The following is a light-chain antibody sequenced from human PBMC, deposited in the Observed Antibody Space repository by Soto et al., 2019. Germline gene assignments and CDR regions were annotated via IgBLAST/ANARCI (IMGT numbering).Light chain of an antibody. CDR1: QIISSNY. J-gene: IGKJ1*01. Sequence: EVVMTQSPSTLSFSPGERATLSCSSIQIISSNYLAWYQQKPGQSPRLLIYGASSRATGIPDRFSGRGSGTDFTLTISRLEPEDFAVYFCQQYGTSPRTFGQGTKVDIK. CDR2: GAS. CDR3: QQYGTSPRT. V-gene: IGKV3-20*01.